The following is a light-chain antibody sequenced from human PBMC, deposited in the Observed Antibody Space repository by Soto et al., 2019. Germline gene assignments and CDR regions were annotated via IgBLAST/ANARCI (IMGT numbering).Light chain of an antibody. CDR3: NSYTISGTYV. CDR1: SSDIGSYNG. Sequence: QSVLTQPPSVSGSPGQSVTISCTGTSSDIGSYNGVSWYQQPPGTAPKLILYEGSTRPSGVPDRFSGSKSGNTASLTISGLQAEDEADYYCNSYTISGTYVFGTGTKLTVL. J-gene: IGLJ1*01. V-gene: IGLV2-18*02. CDR2: EGS.